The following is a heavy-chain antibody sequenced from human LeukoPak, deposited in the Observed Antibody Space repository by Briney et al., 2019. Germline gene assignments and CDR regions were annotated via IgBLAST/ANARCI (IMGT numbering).Heavy chain of an antibody. CDR2: IYYSGST. D-gene: IGHD2-15*01. CDR3: ARAQYCSGGSCYSGYYYYYMDV. J-gene: IGHJ6*03. CDR1: GGFISSYY. Sequence: PSETLSLTCTVSGGFISSYYWSWIRQPPGRGLEWIGYIYYSGSTNYNPSLKTRVTISVDTSKNQFSLKLSSVTAADTAVYYCARAQYCSGGSCYSGYYYYYMDVWGKGTTVTVSS. V-gene: IGHV4-59*01.